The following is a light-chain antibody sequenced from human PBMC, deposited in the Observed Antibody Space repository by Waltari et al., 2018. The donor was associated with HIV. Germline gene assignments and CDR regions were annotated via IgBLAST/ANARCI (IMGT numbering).Light chain of an antibody. CDR1: SSDVGRYNY. V-gene: IGLV2-14*01. CDR2: DVS. Sequence: QSALTQPVPVSGSPGQSITISCTGTSSDVGRYNYVSWYQQHPGKAPQLMIYDVSDRPSGISNRFSGSKSGNTASLTISGLQAEDEADYYCSSYTSISTHHVFGPGTKVTVL. J-gene: IGLJ1*01. CDR3: SSYTSISTHHV.